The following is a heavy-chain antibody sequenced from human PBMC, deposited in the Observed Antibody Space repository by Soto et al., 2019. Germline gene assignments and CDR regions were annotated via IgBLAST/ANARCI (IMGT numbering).Heavy chain of an antibody. CDR1: GGTFSSYA. J-gene: IGHJ4*02. D-gene: IGHD3-3*01. V-gene: IGHV1-69*12. CDR3: ARAVNYDFGSGLDY. Sequence: QVQLVQSGAEVKKPGSSVKVSCKASGGTFSSYAISWVRQAPGQGLEWMGGISPIFGTANYAQKFQGRVTITADESTSTAYMELSSLRSEDTAVYYCARAVNYDFGSGLDYWGQGTLVTVSS. CDR2: ISPIFGTA.